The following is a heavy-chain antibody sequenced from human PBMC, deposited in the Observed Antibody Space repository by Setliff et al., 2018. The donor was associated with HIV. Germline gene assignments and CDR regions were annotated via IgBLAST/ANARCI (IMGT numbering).Heavy chain of an antibody. V-gene: IGHV1-69*10. CDR2: LGPIRSIA. D-gene: IGHD5-18*01. CDR1: GNTFNIYA. Sequence: SVKVSCKASGNTFNIYAISWVRQAPGHGPEWVGGLGPIRSIANYAQKFQGRVTITADKSRSTAYMELSSLTSEDTAVYYCARDPSGHSYGYYFDLWGQGTLVTVSS. J-gene: IGHJ4*02. CDR3: ARDPSGHSYGYYFDL.